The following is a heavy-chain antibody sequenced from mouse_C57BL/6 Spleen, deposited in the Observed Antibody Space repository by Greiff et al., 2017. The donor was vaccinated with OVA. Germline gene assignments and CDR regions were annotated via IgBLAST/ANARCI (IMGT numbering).Heavy chain of an antibody. CDR3: ARKNYYGSPWYFDV. CDR2: IWRGGGT. Sequence: VQVVESGPGLVQPSPSLSITCTVSGFSLTSYGVHWVRQSPGKGLEWLGVIWRGGGTDYNAAFISRLGISKDHSKSQVFFKMNSLQADDTAIYYCARKNYYGSPWYFDVWGTGTTVTVSS. V-gene: IGHV2-2*01. D-gene: IGHD1-1*01. J-gene: IGHJ1*03. CDR1: GFSLTSYG.